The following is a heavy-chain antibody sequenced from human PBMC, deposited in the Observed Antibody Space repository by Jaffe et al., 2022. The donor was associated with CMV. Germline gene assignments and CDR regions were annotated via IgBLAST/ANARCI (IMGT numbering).Heavy chain of an antibody. CDR2: INPTGGSP. V-gene: IGHV1-46*01. D-gene: IGHD1-7*01. CDR1: GYTFPNYS. CDR3: ARGGWLELSPNGY. Sequence: QVQLVQSGAEVKKPGASVKVSCKASGYTFPNYSMHWVRQAPGQGLEWMGIINPTGGSPTYAQKFQGRVTMTSDTPTSTVYMEVSSLRSEDTAVYYCARGGWLELSPNGYWGQGTLVTVSS. J-gene: IGHJ4*02.